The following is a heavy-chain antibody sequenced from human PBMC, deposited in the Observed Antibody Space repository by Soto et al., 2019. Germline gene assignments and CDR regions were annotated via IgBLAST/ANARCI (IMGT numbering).Heavy chain of an antibody. CDR1: GFTFSSYA. CDR2: ISYDGSNK. J-gene: IGHJ6*02. V-gene: IGHV3-30-3*01. Sequence: GGSLRLSCAASGFTFSSYAMHWVRQAPGKGLEWVAVISYDGSNKYYADSVKGRFTISRDNSKNTLYLQMNSLRAEDTAVYYCARDTMVRGVIPYYYYYGMDVWGQGTTVTVSS. D-gene: IGHD3-10*01. CDR3: ARDTMVRGVIPYYYYYGMDV.